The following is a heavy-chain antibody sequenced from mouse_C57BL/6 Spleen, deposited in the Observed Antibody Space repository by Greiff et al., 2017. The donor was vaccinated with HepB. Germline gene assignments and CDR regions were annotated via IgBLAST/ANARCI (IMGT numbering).Heavy chain of an antibody. CDR3: IGRSYYFDY. J-gene: IGHJ2*01. V-gene: IGHV14-4*01. CDR2: IDPENGDT. Sequence: EVQLQQSGAELVRPGASVKLSCTASGFNIKDDYMHWVKQRPEQGLEWIGWIDPENGDTEYASKFQGKATITADTSSNTAYLQLSSLTSEDTAVYYCIGRSYYFDYWGQGTTLTVSS. D-gene: IGHD1-1*01. CDR1: GFNIKDDY.